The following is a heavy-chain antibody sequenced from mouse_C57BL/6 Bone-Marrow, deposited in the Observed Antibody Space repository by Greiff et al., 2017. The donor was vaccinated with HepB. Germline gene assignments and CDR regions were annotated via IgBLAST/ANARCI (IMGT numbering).Heavy chain of an antibody. J-gene: IGHJ3*01. CDR2: INPSTGGT. CDR1: GYSFTGYY. D-gene: IGHD2-3*01. Sequence: EVKLMESGPELVKPGASVKISCKASGYSFTGYYMNWVKQSPEKSLEWIGEINPSTGGTTYNQKFKAKATLTVDKSSSTAYMQLKSLTSEDSAVYYCARLAYDGYSWFAYWGQGTLVTVSA. V-gene: IGHV1-42*01. CDR3: ARLAYDGYSWFAY.